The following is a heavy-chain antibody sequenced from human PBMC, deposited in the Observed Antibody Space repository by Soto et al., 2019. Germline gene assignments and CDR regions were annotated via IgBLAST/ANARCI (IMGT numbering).Heavy chain of an antibody. J-gene: IGHJ4*02. CDR1: GYTFTGHY. CDR3: GRGRSGQIVVFY. V-gene: IGHV1-2*02. D-gene: IGHD3-22*01. Sequence: SVKVSCKASGYTFTGHYIHWVRQAPEQGPEWMGEIGPETGATRYAQKFRGRVTMTRDMSITTVYMELNNLSPDDTAVYYCGRGRSGQIVVFYWGQGTPVSVSS. CDR2: IGPETGAT.